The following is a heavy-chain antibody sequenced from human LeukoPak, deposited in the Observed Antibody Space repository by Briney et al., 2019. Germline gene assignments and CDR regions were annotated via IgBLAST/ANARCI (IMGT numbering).Heavy chain of an antibody. J-gene: IGHJ4*02. CDR2: IYPGDSDT. CDR3: ARRRSYGVNYFDY. D-gene: IGHD1-26*01. V-gene: IGHV5-51*01. Sequence: GESLKISCKGSGYSFTSYWTGWVRQMPGKGLEWMGIIYPGDSDTRYSPSFQGQVTISADKSISTAYLQWSSLKASDTATYYCARRRSYGVNYFDYWGQGTLVTVSS. CDR1: GYSFTSYW.